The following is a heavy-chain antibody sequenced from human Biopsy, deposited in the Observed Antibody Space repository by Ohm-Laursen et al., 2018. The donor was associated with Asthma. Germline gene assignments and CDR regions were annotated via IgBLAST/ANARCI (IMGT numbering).Heavy chain of an antibody. V-gene: IGHV3-30*18. J-gene: IGHJ4*02. D-gene: IGHD5-12*01. CDR2: ISYDGNHK. CDR1: GFMFRSFG. Sequence: SLRLSCAASGFMFRSFGMHWVRLAPGKGLEWVAVISYDGNHKFYEDSVKGRFTISRDNSKNTLYLQMNSLRAEDTAVYYCAKRRGYSGHDNDYWGQGTLVIVSS. CDR3: AKRRGYSGHDNDY.